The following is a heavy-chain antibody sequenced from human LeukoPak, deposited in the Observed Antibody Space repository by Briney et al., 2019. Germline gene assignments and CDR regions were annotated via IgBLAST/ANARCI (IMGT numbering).Heavy chain of an antibody. J-gene: IGHJ4*02. Sequence: SVKVSCTASVYTFTGDYVHWVRQAPGQGLEWMGWINPNSGGTDYAQKFQGRVTMTSDTSISTAYMELSSLRSDDTTVYYCARGYDWNYFDYWGQGTLVTVSS. V-gene: IGHV1-2*02. CDR3: ARGYDWNYFDY. D-gene: IGHD1-20*01. CDR1: VYTFTGDY. CDR2: INPNSGGT.